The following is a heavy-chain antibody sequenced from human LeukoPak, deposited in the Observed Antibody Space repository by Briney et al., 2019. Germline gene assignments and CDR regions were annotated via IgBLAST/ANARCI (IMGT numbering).Heavy chain of an antibody. J-gene: IGHJ3*02. CDR3: ARNILFAFDI. Sequence: PGGSLTLSCAASGFTFSSYMSWVRQAPGKGLEWVSIIYNDGSTYYADSMKGRFTISRDNSKNTLYLQVNSLRAEDTAMYYCARNILFAFDIWGQGTMVTVSS. V-gene: IGHV3-53*01. CDR1: GFTFSSY. CDR2: IYNDGST.